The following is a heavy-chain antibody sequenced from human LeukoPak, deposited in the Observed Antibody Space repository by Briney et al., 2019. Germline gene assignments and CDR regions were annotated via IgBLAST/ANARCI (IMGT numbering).Heavy chain of an antibody. CDR1: GFTFDDYS. J-gene: IGHJ4*02. CDR2: ISWNSGSA. Sequence: GGSLRLSCAPSGFTFDDYSMHWGREAPGKGLEWVSGISWNSGSAGYADSVKGRFTISRDSAKNSLYLQMYSLRTEDTALYYCAKDRTYSAYAALDYWGQGTLVTVSS. V-gene: IGHV3-9*01. D-gene: IGHD5-12*01. CDR3: AKDRTYSAYAALDY.